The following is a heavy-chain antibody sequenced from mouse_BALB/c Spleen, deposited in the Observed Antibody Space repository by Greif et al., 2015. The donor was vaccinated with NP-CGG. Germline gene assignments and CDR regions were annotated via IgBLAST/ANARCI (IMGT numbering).Heavy chain of an antibody. CDR2: INPSNGGT. Sequence: QVQLQQPGAELVKPGASVKLSCKASGYTFTSYYMYWVKQRPGQGLEWIGEINPSNGGTNFNEKFKSKATLTVDKSSSTAYMQLSSLTSEDSAVYYCTRRCYYGPDYWGQVTSVTVSS. D-gene: IGHD1-2*01. CDR3: TRRCYYGPDY. V-gene: IGHV1-53*01. J-gene: IGHJ4*01. CDR1: GYTFTSYY.